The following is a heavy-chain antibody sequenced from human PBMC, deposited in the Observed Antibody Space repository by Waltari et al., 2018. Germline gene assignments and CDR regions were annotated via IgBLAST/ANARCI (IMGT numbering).Heavy chain of an antibody. Sequence: QVQLVQSGAEVKKPGSSVKVSCKASRGAFSSYAITWVRQAPGQGLEWMGGIIPIFGTPNYAQKFQGRVTITADESTTTAYMALSSLRSDDTAVYYCARARSTGWYAFDYWGQGSLVTVSS. CDR3: ARARSTGWYAFDY. J-gene: IGHJ4*02. D-gene: IGHD6-19*01. CDR2: IIPIFGTP. CDR1: RGAFSSYA. V-gene: IGHV1-69*01.